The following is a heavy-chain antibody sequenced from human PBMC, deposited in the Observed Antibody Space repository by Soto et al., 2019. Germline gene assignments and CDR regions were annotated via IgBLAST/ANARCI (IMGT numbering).Heavy chain of an antibody. D-gene: IGHD6-19*01. V-gene: IGHV3-11*01. Sequence: IFSSGSTTYYADSVKGRFTISRDNAKNSLYLQMNSMRAEDTDVYYCARTRRSSGDNWGQGTMVTVSS. J-gene: IGHJ3*02. CDR3: ARTRRSSGDN. CDR2: IFSSGSTT.